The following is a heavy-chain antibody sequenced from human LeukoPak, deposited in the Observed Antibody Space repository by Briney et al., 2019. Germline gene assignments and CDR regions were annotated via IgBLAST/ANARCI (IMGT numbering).Heavy chain of an antibody. D-gene: IGHD3-22*01. CDR1: RGSIRTYY. V-gene: IGHV4-59*01. CDR3: ARGSRVYDRSGFHTWHDY. J-gene: IGHJ4*03. Sequence: SETLSLTCTVSRGSIRTYYWSWVRQPPLKGLEWIGYIYSTGDTSYNPSLESRVSISMDTSKNHFSLEITSVTAADTAVYYCARGSRVYDRSGFHTWHDYWGHGTLVTVSS. CDR2: IYSTGDT.